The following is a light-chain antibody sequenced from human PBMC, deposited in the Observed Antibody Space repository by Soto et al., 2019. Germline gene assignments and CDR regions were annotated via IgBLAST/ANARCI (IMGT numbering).Light chain of an antibody. V-gene: IGKV1-39*01. CDR1: QSISSY. J-gene: IGKJ3*01. CDR2: AAS. Sequence: DLQMTQSPSSLSASVGDRVTITCRASQSISSYLNWYQQKPGKAPKLLIYAASSLQSGVPSRFSGRGSGTDFNLNISSLQPEDFATYYFQQSYSTPPFTFGPGSKVDIK. CDR3: QQSYSTPPFT.